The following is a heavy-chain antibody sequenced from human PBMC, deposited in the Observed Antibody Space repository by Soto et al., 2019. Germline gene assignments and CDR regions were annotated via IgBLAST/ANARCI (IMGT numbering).Heavy chain of an antibody. D-gene: IGHD6-19*01. Sequence: SEMRSGTGCGWMLSKFGSASVRQMPGKGLEWMGIIFPADSDTRYSTSFQGQVTISADKFVTTAYLQWSSLKASDTAMYSCARLGSASDYSAHGTLVTDCS. V-gene: IGHV5-51*01. CDR1: GWMLSKFG. CDR2: IFPADSDT. J-gene: IGHJ4*01. CDR3: ARLGSASDY.